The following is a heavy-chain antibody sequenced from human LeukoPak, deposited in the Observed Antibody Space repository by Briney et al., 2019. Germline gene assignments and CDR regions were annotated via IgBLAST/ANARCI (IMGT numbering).Heavy chain of an antibody. V-gene: IGHV2-5*02. Sequence: ESGPTLVKPTQTLTLTCTFSGFALNTGGVHVAWIRQPPGKSLEWLALIYWDDDKRYSPSLKHRLSITKDTSKSQVVLTVANMDHLDSGTYYCAHGKVEVVPFDFWGQGIPVTVSS. CDR1: GFALNTGGVH. CDR3: AHGKVEVVPFDF. CDR2: IYWDDDK. D-gene: IGHD1-1*01. J-gene: IGHJ5*01.